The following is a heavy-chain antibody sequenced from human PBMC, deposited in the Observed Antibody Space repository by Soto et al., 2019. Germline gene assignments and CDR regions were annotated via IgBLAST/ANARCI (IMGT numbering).Heavy chain of an antibody. CDR1: GYTFTSYA. Sequence: GASVKVSCKASGYTFTSYAMHWVRQAPGQRLEWMGWINAGNGNTKYSQKFQGRVTITRDTSASTAYMELSSLRSEDTAVYYCARRFVVYLTPDYYYYMDVWGKGTTVTVSS. D-gene: IGHD3-16*01. J-gene: IGHJ6*03. V-gene: IGHV1-3*01. CDR3: ARRFVVYLTPDYYYYMDV. CDR2: INAGNGNT.